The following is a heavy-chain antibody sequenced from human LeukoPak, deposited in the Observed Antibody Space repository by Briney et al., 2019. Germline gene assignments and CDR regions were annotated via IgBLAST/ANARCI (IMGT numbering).Heavy chain of an antibody. V-gene: IGHV1-18*01. CDR3: ARVLVPAAIRAPDAFDI. CDR2: ISAYNGNT. CDR1: GYTFTSYG. J-gene: IGHJ3*02. Sequence: ASVKVSCKASGYTFTSYGISWVRQAPGQGLEWMGWISAYNGNTNYAQKLQGRVTMTTDTSTSTAYMELRSLRSEDTAVYYCARVLVPAAIRAPDAFDIWGQGTMVTVSS. D-gene: IGHD2-2*02.